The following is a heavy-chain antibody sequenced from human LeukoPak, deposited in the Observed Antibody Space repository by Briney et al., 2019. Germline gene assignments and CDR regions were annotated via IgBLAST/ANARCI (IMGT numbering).Heavy chain of an antibody. CDR2: IYYSGST. Sequence: PSETLSLTCTVSGYSISSGYYWGWIRQPPGKGLVWIGHIYYSGSTNYNPSLKSRVTISVDTSKNQFSLKLSSVTAADTAVYYCARQDYYYYMDVWGKGTTVTVSS. J-gene: IGHJ6*03. CDR3: ARQDYYYYMDV. CDR1: GYSISSGYY. V-gene: IGHV4-61*01.